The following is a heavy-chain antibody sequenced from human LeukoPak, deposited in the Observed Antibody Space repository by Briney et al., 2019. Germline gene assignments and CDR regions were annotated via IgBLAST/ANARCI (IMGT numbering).Heavy chain of an antibody. V-gene: IGHV4-34*01. Sequence: PSETLSLTCAVSGESFSGNFWTWIRQSPGKGLEWIGEIDHNGITHYNPSLKSRVAMSVDTTRKRFSLTLTSENAADTAVYYCARGGGRAKALYYDYWGQGSLVTVSS. J-gene: IGHJ4*02. D-gene: IGHD6-25*01. CDR1: GESFSGNF. CDR2: IDHNGIT. CDR3: ARGGGRAKALYYDY.